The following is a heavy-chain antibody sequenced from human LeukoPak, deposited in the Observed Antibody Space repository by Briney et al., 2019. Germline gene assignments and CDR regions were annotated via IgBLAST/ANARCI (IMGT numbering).Heavy chain of an antibody. Sequence: GASVKVSCKASGYTFTSYYMHWVRQAPGQGLEWMGIINPSGGSTSYAQKFQGRVTMTRDTSTSTVYMELSSLRSVDTAVYYCATQPNYYDSSGYYYLSPLDYWGQGTLVTVSS. J-gene: IGHJ4*02. V-gene: IGHV1-46*01. CDR3: ATQPNYYDSSGYYYLSPLDY. CDR1: GYTFTSYY. D-gene: IGHD3-22*01. CDR2: INPSGGST.